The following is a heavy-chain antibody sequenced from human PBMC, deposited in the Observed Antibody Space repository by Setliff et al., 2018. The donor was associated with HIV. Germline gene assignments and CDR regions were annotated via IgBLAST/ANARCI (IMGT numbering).Heavy chain of an antibody. Sequence: GASVKVSCKASGYSFTDYYIHWVRQAPGQGLEWMGWINPKSDGTNYAQKFQGRVTMTRDTSTSTVYMELSSLRSEDTAVYYCARGHGDAFDIWGQGTMVTVSS. CDR1: GYSFTDYY. CDR2: INPKSDGT. CDR3: ARGHGDAFDI. V-gene: IGHV1-2*02. J-gene: IGHJ3*02.